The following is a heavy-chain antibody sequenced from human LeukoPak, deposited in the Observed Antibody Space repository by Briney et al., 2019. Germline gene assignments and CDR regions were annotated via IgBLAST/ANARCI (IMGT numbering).Heavy chain of an antibody. J-gene: IGHJ3*01. CDR2: IYYSGST. CDR3: ARDLWELQSAFDL. Sequence: PSETLSLTCTVSGGSISSSYWGWIRQPPGKGLEWIGYIYYSGSTNYNPSLKSRVTISVDTSKNQFSLKLRSVTAADTAVYYCARDLWELQSAFDLWGQGTLVTVSS. V-gene: IGHV4-59*01. D-gene: IGHD1-26*01. CDR1: GGSISSSY.